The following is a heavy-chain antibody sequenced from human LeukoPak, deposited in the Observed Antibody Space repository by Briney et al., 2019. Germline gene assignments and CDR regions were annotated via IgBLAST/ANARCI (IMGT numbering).Heavy chain of an antibody. CDR3: ASMISSTSNYYGMDV. CDR2: IWYDGSSE. J-gene: IGHJ6*02. V-gene: IGHV3-33*01. D-gene: IGHD2-2*01. CDR1: GFTFSSYG. Sequence: RGSLRLSCAASGFTFSSYGMHWVRQAPGKGLEWVAVIWYDGSSEHYADSVKGRFTISRDNSKNTLHLQMNSLRAEDTAVYYCASMISSTSNYYGMDVWGQGTTVTVSS.